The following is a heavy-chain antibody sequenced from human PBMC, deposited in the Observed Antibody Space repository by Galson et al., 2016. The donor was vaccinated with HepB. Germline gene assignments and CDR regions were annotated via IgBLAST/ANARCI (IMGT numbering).Heavy chain of an antibody. V-gene: IGHV3-23*01. CDR3: AKDPGQWLVGGLEY. Sequence: SLRLSCAASGFTFSSYDMSWVRQAPGKGLEWVSGISDSGGSTYYADSVKGRFTISRDNSKNTLYLQMDSLRVEDTAVYYCAKDPGQWLVGGLEYWGQGTLVTVSS. D-gene: IGHD6-19*01. J-gene: IGHJ4*02. CDR2: ISDSGGST. CDR1: GFTFSSYD.